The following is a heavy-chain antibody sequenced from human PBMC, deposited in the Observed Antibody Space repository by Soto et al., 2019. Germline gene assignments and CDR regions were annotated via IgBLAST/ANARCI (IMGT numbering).Heavy chain of an antibody. CDR3: ARDGAIPEFYDFWSGYYTGSWFDP. CDR1: GFTFSSYW. J-gene: IGHJ5*02. CDR2: INSDGSST. V-gene: IGHV3-74*01. D-gene: IGHD3-3*01. Sequence: EVQLVESGGGLVQPGGSLRLSCAASGFTFSSYWMHWVRQAPGKGLVWVSRINSDGSSTSYADSVKGRFTISRDNAKNTLYLQMNSLRAEDTAVYYCARDGAIPEFYDFWSGYYTGSWFDPWGQGTLVTVSS.